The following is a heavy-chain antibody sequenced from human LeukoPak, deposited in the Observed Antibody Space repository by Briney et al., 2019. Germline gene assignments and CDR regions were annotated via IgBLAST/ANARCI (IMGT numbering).Heavy chain of an antibody. D-gene: IGHD6-13*01. Sequence: SETLSLTCTVSGGSISSSSYYWGWIRQPPGKGQEWIGSIYYSGSTYYNPSLKSRVTISVDTSKNQFSLKLSSVTAADTAVYYCARAGPDGSSWTGGDWFDPWGQGTLVTVSS. CDR1: GGSISSSSYY. CDR2: IYYSGST. V-gene: IGHV4-39*01. CDR3: ARAGPDGSSWTGGDWFDP. J-gene: IGHJ5*02.